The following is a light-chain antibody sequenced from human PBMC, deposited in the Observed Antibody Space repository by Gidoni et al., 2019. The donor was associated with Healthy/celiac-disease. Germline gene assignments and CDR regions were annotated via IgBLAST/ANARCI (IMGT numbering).Light chain of an antibody. CDR3: HQYGSSPAT. V-gene: IGKV3-20*01. CDR1: QSVSSSY. CDR2: GAS. Sequence: ENGVKQAPGTLPLSPGERATLPCRARQSVSSSYLAWYQQKPGQAPRLLISGASGRATGLPDRFSGSGSGTDFTLSISRLEPEDFAVFYCHQYGSSPATFGQXTKVEIK. J-gene: IGKJ1*01.